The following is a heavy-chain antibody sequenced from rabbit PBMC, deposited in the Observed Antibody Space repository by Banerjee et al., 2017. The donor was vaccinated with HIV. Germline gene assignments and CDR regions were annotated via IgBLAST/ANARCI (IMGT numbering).Heavy chain of an antibody. D-gene: IGHD6-1*01. J-gene: IGHJ4*01. CDR2: IDAGSSEST. V-gene: IGHV1S40*01. CDR1: GFSFSSTYY. Sequence: QSLEESGGDLVKPGASLTLACTASGFSFSSTYYVCWVRQAPGKGLEWIACIDAGSSESTYYTSWAKGRFTVSKTSSTTVTLQMTSLTAADTATYFCARDRGLMVMLGFNLWGPGTLVTVS. CDR3: ARDRGLMVMLGFNL.